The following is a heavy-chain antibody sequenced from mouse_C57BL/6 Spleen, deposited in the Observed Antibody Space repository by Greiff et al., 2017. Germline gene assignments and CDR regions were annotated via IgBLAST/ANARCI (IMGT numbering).Heavy chain of an antibody. CDR3: ASMAGNPYYFDY. V-gene: IGHV1-82*01. CDR1: GYAFSSSW. J-gene: IGHJ2*01. D-gene: IGHD2-1*01. Sequence: QVQLQQSGPELVKPGASVKISCKASGYAFSSSWMNWVKQRPGKGLEWIGRISPGDGDTNYNGKFKGKATLSADKSSSTAYMQLSSLTSEDSAVYFCASMAGNPYYFDYWGQGTTLTVSS. CDR2: ISPGDGDT.